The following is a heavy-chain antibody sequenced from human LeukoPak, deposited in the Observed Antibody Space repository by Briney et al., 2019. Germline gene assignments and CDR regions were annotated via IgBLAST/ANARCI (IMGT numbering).Heavy chain of an antibody. CDR1: GRSFSGYY. D-gene: IGHD3-16*01. J-gene: IGHJ6*02. CDR3: ARGTYVWGSSPGYYYGMDV. Sequence: SETLSLTCAVYGRSFSGYYWSWIRQPPGRGLEWIGEINHIGSTDYNPSLKSRVTISVDTSKNQFSLKLSSVTAADTAVYYCARGTYVWGSSPGYYYGMDVWGQGTTVTVSS. V-gene: IGHV4-34*01. CDR2: INHIGST.